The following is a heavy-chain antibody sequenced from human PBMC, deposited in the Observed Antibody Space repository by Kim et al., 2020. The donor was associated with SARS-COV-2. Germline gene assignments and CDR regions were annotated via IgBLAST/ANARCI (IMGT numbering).Heavy chain of an antibody. Sequence: SETLSLTCAVYGGSFSGYYWSWIRQPPGKGLEWIGEINHSGSTNYNPSLKSRVTISVDTSKNQFSLKLSSVTAADTAVYYCARGIMYSSRTPGYWGQGTLVTVSS. D-gene: IGHD6-13*01. CDR1: GGSFSGYY. V-gene: IGHV4-34*01. CDR2: INHSGST. J-gene: IGHJ4*02. CDR3: ARGIMYSSRTPGY.